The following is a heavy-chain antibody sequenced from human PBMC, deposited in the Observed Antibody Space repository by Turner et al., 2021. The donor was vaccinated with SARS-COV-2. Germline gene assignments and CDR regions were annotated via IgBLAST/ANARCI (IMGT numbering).Heavy chain of an antibody. CDR3: ARGDDPRKSGVV. J-gene: IGHJ4*02. V-gene: IGHV4-34*01. D-gene: IGHD3-3*01. Sequence: QVQLQQWGAGPLKPSETLSLICAVNGGSVSGYYWTWIRQPSGKGLEWIGEVHPYGSSNNNPSHTSRVSLSVDTCKNQVSLKLNSVAAADAAFYYCARGDDPRKSGVVWGQGTLVTVSS. CDR2: VHPYGSS. CDR1: GGSVSGYY.